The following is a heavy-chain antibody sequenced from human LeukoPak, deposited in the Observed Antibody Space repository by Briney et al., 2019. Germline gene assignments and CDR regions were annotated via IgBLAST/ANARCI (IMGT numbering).Heavy chain of an antibody. CDR1: GFTFSSYG. V-gene: IGHV3-23*01. Sequence: QTGGSLRLSCAASGFTFSSYGMSWVRQAPGKGLEWVSAISGSGGSTYYADSVKGRFTISRDNSKNTLYLQMNSLRAEDTAVYYCAKDWDSSGYYLGAFDIWGQGTMVTVSS. D-gene: IGHD3-22*01. CDR3: AKDWDSSGYYLGAFDI. CDR2: ISGSGGST. J-gene: IGHJ3*02.